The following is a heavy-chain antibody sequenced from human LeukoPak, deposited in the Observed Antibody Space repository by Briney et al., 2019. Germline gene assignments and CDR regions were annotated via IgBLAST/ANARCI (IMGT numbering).Heavy chain of an antibody. J-gene: IGHJ4*02. CDR1: GFTFSSYA. D-gene: IGHD3-3*01. Sequence: PVGSLRLSCAASGFTFSSYAMSWVRQAPGKGLEWVSAISGSGGSTYYADSVKGRFTISRDNSKNTLYLQMNSLRAEDTAVYYCAKTGEYYDFWSGYPYWGQGTLVTVSS. CDR3: AKTGEYYDFWSGYPY. V-gene: IGHV3-23*01. CDR2: ISGSGGST.